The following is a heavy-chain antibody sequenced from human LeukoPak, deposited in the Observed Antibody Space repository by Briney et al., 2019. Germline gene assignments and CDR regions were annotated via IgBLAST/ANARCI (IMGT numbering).Heavy chain of an antibody. D-gene: IGHD6-19*01. V-gene: IGHV4-34*01. CDR1: GGSFSGYY. Sequence: SETLSLTFAVYGGSFSGYYWSWIRQPPGKGLEWIGEINHSGSTNYNPSLRSRVTVSVHTSKNQLSPKLSSVTAADTAVYYCARQWLVSPLFDYWGQGTLVTVSS. CDR2: INHSGST. CDR3: ARQWLVSPLFDY. J-gene: IGHJ4*02.